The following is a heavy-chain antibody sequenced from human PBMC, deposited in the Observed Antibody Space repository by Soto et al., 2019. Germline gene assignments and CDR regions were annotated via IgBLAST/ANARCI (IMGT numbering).Heavy chain of an antibody. CDR1: GGSFSGYY. CDR2: INHSGST. V-gene: IGHV4-34*01. D-gene: IGHD3-9*01. CDR3: ARWGTYYDILTGYLRQYYYYYGMDV. Sequence: SETLSLTCAVYGGSFSGYYWSWSRQPPGKGLEWMGEINHSGSTNYNPSLKSRVTISVDTSKNQFSLKLSSVTAADTAVYYCARWGTYYDILTGYLRQYYYYYGMDVWGQGTTVTVS. J-gene: IGHJ6*02.